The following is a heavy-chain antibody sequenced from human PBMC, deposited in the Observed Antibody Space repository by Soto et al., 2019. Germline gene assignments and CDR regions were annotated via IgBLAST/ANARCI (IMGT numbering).Heavy chain of an antibody. CDR3: ARPPPRYDSSGYSPPHFDY. V-gene: IGHV2-5*02. CDR2: IYWDDDK. D-gene: IGHD3-22*01. CDR1: GFSLSTSGVG. J-gene: IGHJ4*02. Sequence: QITLKESGPTLVKPTQTLTLTCTFSGFSLSTSGVGVGWIRQPPGKALEWLALIYWDDDKRYSPSLKSRLTTTKVTSKIQGVLTLTYMDPVDTATYFCARPPPRYDSSGYSPPHFDYWGQGTLVTVSS.